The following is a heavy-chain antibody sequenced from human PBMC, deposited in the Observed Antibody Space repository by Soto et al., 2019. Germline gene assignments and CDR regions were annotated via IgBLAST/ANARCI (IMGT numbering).Heavy chain of an antibody. CDR2: ISAYNGNT. CDR1: GYTFTSYG. V-gene: IGHV1-18*01. Sequence: ASVKVSCKASGYTFTSYGISWVRQAPGQGLEWMGWISAYNGNTNYAQKLQGRVTMTTDTSTSTVYMELRSLRFDDTAVYYCATDQGYSSSWGQGTLVTV. CDR3: ATDQGYSSS. J-gene: IGHJ5*01. D-gene: IGHD1-26*01.